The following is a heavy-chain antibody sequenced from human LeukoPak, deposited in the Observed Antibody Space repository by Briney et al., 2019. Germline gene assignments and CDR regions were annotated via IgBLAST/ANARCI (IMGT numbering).Heavy chain of an antibody. D-gene: IGHD3-10*01. CDR3: VKDTGLVRGVPDY. CDR2: ISSSSSYI. J-gene: IGHJ4*02. V-gene: IGHV3-11*05. Sequence: PGGSLRLSCAASGFTFSDYYMSWIRQAPGQGLEWVSSISSSSSYIYYADSVKGRFTISRDNAKNSLYLQMNSLRAEDTALYYCVKDTGLVRGVPDYWGQGTLVTVSS. CDR1: GFTFSDYY.